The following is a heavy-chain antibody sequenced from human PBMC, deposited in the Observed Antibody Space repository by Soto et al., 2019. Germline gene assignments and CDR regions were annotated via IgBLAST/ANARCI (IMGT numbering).Heavy chain of an antibody. D-gene: IGHD3-3*01. Sequence: GGSLRLSCAASGFTVSSNYMSWVRQAPGKGLEWVSVIYSGGSTYYADSVKGRFTISRDNSKNTLYLQMNSLRAEDTAVYYCARWVTPGTIFGVVIITSYWYFDLWGRGTLVTVLL. CDR1: GFTVSSNY. V-gene: IGHV3-53*01. CDR2: IYSGGST. CDR3: ARWVTPGTIFGVVIITSYWYFDL. J-gene: IGHJ2*01.